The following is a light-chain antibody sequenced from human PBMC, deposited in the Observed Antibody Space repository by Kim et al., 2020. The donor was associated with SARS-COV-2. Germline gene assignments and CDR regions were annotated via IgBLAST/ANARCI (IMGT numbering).Light chain of an antibody. CDR1: QDISNY. J-gene: IGKJ2*01. CDR2: GAS. CDR3: QQSYT. Sequence: DIQMTQSPSSLSASVGDRVTITCQASQDISNYLNWYQQKPGKAPKLLIYGASNLETGVPSRFSGSGSGTDFTFTISSLQPEDIATYYCQQSYTFGQGTKLEL. V-gene: IGKV1-33*01.